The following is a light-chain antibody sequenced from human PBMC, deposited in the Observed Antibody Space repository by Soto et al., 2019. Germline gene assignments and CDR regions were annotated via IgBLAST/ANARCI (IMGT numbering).Light chain of an antibody. CDR2: GAS. V-gene: IGKV3-20*01. CDR3: QQSSHQA. CDR1: QSVSSSY. J-gene: IGKJ1*01. Sequence: EIVLTQSPGTLSLSPGERATLSCRASQSVSSSYLAWYQQKPGQAPRLLIYGASSRATGIPDRFSGSGSGTDFTLTISRLEPEDFAVYYCQQSSHQAFGQGTKVEIK.